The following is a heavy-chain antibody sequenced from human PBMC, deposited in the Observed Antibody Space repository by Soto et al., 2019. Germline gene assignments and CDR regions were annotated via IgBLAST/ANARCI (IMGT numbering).Heavy chain of an antibody. CDR2: ISSSGSTI. J-gene: IGHJ6*03. CDR1: GFTFSDYY. V-gene: IGHV3-11*01. Sequence: QVQLVESGGGLVKPGGSQRLSCAASGFTFSDYYMSWIRQAPGKGLEWVSYISSSGSTIYYADSVKGRFTISRDNAKNSLYLQMNSLRAEDTAVYYCARIGHDYGDYGHYYYYYMDVWGKGTTVTVSS. CDR3: ARIGHDYGDYGHYYYYYMDV. D-gene: IGHD4-17*01.